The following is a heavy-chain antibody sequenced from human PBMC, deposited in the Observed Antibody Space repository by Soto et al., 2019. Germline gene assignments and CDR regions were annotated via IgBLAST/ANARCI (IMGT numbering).Heavy chain of an antibody. J-gene: IGHJ5*02. CDR2: IYYNGNT. Sequence: PSETLSLTCTVSGGSISSYFWSWIRQSPGKGLEWILYIYYNGNTNYNPSLASRVTISVDTSKNHFSLKLNSVTVADTAVYYCARGGASPRWLHXWGQGTMVTVSX. CDR3: ARGGASPRWLHX. V-gene: IGHV4-59*01. CDR1: GGSISSYF. D-gene: IGHD3-16*01.